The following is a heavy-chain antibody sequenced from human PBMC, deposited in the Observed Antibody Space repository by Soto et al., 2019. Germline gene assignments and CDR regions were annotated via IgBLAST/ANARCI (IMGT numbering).Heavy chain of an antibody. CDR2: INPSGGST. D-gene: IGHD3-22*01. V-gene: IGHV1-46*01. Sequence: ASVKVSCKASGYTFTSYYMHWVRQAPGQGLEWMGIINPSGGSTSYAQKFQGRVTMTRDTSTSTVYMELSSVRSEDTAVYYCARGLGDDSRGYHHPFDYWGQGTLVTVSS. CDR3: ARGLGDDSRGYHHPFDY. J-gene: IGHJ4*02. CDR1: GYTFTSYY.